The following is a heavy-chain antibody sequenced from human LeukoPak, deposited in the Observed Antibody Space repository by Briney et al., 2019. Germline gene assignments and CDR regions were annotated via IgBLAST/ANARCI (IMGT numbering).Heavy chain of an antibody. CDR2: IYYSGST. D-gene: IGHD5-24*01. Sequence: SETLSLTCAVYGGSFSGYYWSWIRQPPGKGLEWIGSIYYSGSTYYNPSLKSRVTISVDTSKNQFSLKLSSVTAADTAVYYCARRKGRDGYNNYWGQGTLVTVSS. CDR1: GGSFSGYY. CDR3: ARRKGRDGYNNY. J-gene: IGHJ4*02. V-gene: IGHV4-34*01.